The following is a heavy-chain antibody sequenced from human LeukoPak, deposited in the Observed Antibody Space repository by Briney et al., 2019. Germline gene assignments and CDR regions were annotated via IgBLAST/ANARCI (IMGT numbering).Heavy chain of an antibody. J-gene: IGHJ4*02. Sequence: GGSLRLSCAASGFTFSSYWMHWVRQAPGKWLVWVSRINSDGSNTSYVDSVKGRFTISRDNAKNTVYLQMNSLRVEDTAVYYCARGEDIVATVTGYWGQGTLVTVSS. V-gene: IGHV3-74*01. CDR3: ARGEDIVATVTGY. CDR1: GFTFSSYW. CDR2: INSDGSNT. D-gene: IGHD5-12*01.